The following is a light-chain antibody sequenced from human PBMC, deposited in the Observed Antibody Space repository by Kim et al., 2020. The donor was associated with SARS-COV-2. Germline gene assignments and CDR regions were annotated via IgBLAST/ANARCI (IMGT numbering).Light chain of an antibody. V-gene: IGKV1-6*01. CDR3: LQDYNYPLT. CDR2: SAS. J-gene: IGKJ4*01. CDR1: HVSRND. Sequence: ASGGDGVPITCRANHVSRNDLGWYQQKPGKAPKLLIDSASRLQSGVPSRFSGSGSGTDFTLTISSLQPEDFAAYYCLQDYNYPLTFGGGTKVEIK.